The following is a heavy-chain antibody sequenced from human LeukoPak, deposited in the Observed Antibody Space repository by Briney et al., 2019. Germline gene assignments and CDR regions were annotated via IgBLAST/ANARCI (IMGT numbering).Heavy chain of an antibody. CDR2: IKKDGSEK. Sequence: GGSLRLSCAASGFTFSSYWMSWVRQAPGKGLEWVANIKKDGSEKYYVDSVKGRFTISRDNAKTSLYLQMNSLRAEDTAVYYCARDYGSGWYFGDWGQGTLVTVSS. V-gene: IGHV3-7*01. J-gene: IGHJ4*02. D-gene: IGHD6-19*01. CDR1: GFTFSSYW. CDR3: ARDYGSGWYFGD.